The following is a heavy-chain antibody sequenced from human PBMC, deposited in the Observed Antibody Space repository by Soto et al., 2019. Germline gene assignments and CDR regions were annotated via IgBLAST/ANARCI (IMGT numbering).Heavy chain of an antibody. J-gene: IGHJ6*03. V-gene: IGHV3-13*01. CDR2: IGTAGDT. CDR1: GFTFSSYD. Sequence: GGSLRLSCAASGFTFSSYDMHWVRQATGKGLEWVSAIGTAGDTYYPGSVKGRFTISRENAKNSLYLQMNSLRAGDTAVYYCARGQLRYYMDVWGKGTTVTVSS. CDR3: ARGQLRYYMDV.